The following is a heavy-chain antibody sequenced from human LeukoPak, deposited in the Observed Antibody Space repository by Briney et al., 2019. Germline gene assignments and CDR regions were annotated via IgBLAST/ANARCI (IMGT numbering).Heavy chain of an antibody. CDR2: ISSSGSTI. D-gene: IGHD6-13*01. Sequence: GGSLRLSCAASGFTFSDYYMSWIRQAPGKGLEWVSYISSSGSTIYYADSVKGRFTISRDTAKNSLYLQMNSLRAEDTAVYYCARAVYSAEMDVWGKGTTVTVSS. V-gene: IGHV3-11*04. J-gene: IGHJ6*04. CDR1: GFTFSDYY. CDR3: ARAVYSAEMDV.